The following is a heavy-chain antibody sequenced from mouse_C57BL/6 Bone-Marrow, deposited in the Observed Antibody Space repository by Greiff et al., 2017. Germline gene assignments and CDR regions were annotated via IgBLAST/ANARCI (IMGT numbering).Heavy chain of an antibody. CDR2: INPSSGYT. Sequence: QVQLQQSGAELAKPGASVKLSCKASGYTFTSYWMHWVKQRPGQGLEWIGYINPSSGYTKYNQKFKDKTTLTADKSSSTAYMQLSSLTSEDSAVYYSARKAYYSNDLRGAMDYWGQGTSVTVSS. D-gene: IGHD2-5*01. CDR3: ARKAYYSNDLRGAMDY. V-gene: IGHV1-7*01. J-gene: IGHJ4*01. CDR1: GYTFTSYW.